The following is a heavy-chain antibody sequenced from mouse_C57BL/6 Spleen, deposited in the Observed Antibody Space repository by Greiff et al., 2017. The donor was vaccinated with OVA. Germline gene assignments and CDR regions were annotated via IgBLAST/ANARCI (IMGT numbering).Heavy chain of an antibody. V-gene: IGHV1-26*01. CDR2: INPNNGGT. Sequence: VQLQQSGPELVKPGASVKISCKASGYTFTDYYMNWVKQSHGQSLEWIGDINPNNGGTSYNQKFKGKATLTVDKSSSTAYMALRSLTSEDAAVYYCARSEWLRSFDYWGQGTTLTVSS. CDR1: GYTFTDYY. J-gene: IGHJ2*01. D-gene: IGHD2-2*01. CDR3: ARSEWLRSFDY.